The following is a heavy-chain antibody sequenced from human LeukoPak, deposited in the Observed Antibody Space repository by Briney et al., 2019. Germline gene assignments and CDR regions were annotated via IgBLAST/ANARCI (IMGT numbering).Heavy chain of an antibody. Sequence: GSLRLSCAASGFTFSSYSMNWVRQAPGKGLEWVSSISRSSSYIYYADSVKGRFTISRDNAKNSLYLQMNSLRAEDTAVYYCARTSPNKQNYSWFDPWGQGTLVTVSS. CDR2: ISRSSSYI. V-gene: IGHV3-21*01. CDR1: GFTFSSYS. J-gene: IGHJ5*02. CDR3: ARTSPNKQNYSWFDP. D-gene: IGHD1-7*01.